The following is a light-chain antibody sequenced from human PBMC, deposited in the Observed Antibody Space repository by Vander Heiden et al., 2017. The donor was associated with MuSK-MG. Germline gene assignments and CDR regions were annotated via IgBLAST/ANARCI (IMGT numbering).Light chain of an antibody. CDR3: QQYNTW. J-gene: IGKJ1*01. Sequence: DIQMTQSPSSLSASVGDRVTITCRTSLSISRWLAWYQQKPGKAPRLLISRASNLVSGVTSRVSGSGSDTEFTLTISSLQPDDFATYYGQQYNTWFGQGTKVEIK. V-gene: IGKV1-5*03. CDR2: RAS. CDR1: LSISRW.